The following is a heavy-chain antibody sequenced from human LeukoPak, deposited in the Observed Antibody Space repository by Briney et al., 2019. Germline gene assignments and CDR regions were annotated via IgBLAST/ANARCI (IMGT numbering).Heavy chain of an antibody. J-gene: IGHJ4*02. CDR2: IYNTGST. CDR3: ASRITVTYALSFDY. CDR1: FYFVSSGYY. Sequence: SETLSLTCVFSFYFVSSGYYWGWIRQPPGKGLEWIGNIYNTGSTYYNPSLKSRVTISVDTSNNQFSLKLSSVTSADTAVYYCASRITVTYALSFDYWGQGSLVIVSS. V-gene: IGHV4-38-2*01. D-gene: IGHD6-19*01.